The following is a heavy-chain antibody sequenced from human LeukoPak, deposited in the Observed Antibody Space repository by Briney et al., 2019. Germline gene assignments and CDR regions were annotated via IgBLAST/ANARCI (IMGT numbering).Heavy chain of an antibody. CDR1: GGTFSSYA. V-gene: IGHV1-69*04. D-gene: IGHD4-11*01. CDR3: AREYYSNYGAYYYYYTDV. CDR2: IIPILGIA. J-gene: IGHJ6*03. Sequence: SVKVSCKASGGTFSSYAISWVRQAPGQGLEWMGRIIPILGIANYAQKFQGRVTITADKSTSTAYMELSSLRSEDTAVYYCAREYYSNYGAYYYYYTDVWGKGTTVTVSS.